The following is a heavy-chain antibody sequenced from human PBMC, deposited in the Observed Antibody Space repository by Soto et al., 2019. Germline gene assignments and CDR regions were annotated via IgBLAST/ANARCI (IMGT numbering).Heavy chain of an antibody. D-gene: IGHD3-10*01. Sequence: PGGSLRLSCAASGFTFSSYAMHWVRQAPGKGLEWVASMLHDGSTNDYADSVKGRFTISRDNAKNTLYLQMNSLRTEDTAVYYCARGTESYITSPRRPLFDYWGQGTLVTVSS. V-gene: IGHV3-30-3*01. CDR1: GFTFSSYA. J-gene: IGHJ4*02. CDR3: ARGTESYITSPRRPLFDY. CDR2: MLHDGSTN.